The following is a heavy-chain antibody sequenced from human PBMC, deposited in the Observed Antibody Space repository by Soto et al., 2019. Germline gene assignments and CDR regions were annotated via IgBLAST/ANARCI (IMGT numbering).Heavy chain of an antibody. Sequence: GASVKVSCKASGYTFTSYDINWVRQATGQGLEYLGWMNPNSGNTAYVQKFQGRVTMTWDTSITTAYMELSSLRSEDTAMYYCARFGGPGLSHNWFDSWGQGTLVTVSS. J-gene: IGHJ5*01. CDR2: MNPNSGNT. V-gene: IGHV1-8*01. CDR3: ARFGGPGLSHNWFDS. CDR1: GYTFTSYD. D-gene: IGHD3-16*01.